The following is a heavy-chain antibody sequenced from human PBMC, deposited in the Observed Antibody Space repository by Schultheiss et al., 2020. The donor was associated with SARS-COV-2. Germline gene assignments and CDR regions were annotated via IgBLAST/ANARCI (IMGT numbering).Heavy chain of an antibody. Sequence: SETLSLTCTVSGGSISSYYWSWIRQPPGKGLEWIGYIYYSGSTNCNPSLKSRVTISVDTSKNQFSLKLSSVTAADTAVYYCASEGLRFLENDYWGQGTLVTVSS. CDR1: GGSISSYY. V-gene: IGHV4-59*08. CDR2: IYYSGST. CDR3: ASEGLRFLENDY. J-gene: IGHJ4*02. D-gene: IGHD3-3*01.